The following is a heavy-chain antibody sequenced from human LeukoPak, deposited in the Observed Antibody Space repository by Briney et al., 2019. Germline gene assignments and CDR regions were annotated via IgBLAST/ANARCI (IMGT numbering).Heavy chain of an antibody. CDR1: GFTFSSYS. CDR2: ISYDGSNK. D-gene: IGHD3-16*02. J-gene: IGHJ3*02. CDR3: ARAEILVAVWGSYRPLAFDI. V-gene: IGHV3-30*03. Sequence: AGGSLRLSCAASGFTFSSYSMNWVRQAPGKGLEWVAVISYDGSNKYYADSVKGRFTISRDNSKNTLYLQMNSLRSEDTAVYYCARAEILVAVWGSYRPLAFDIWGQGTMVTVSS.